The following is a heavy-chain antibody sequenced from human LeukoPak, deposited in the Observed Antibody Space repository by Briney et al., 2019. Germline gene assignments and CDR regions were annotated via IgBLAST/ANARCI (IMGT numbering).Heavy chain of an antibody. Sequence: GGSLRLSCAASGFTFSSYWMHWVRQAPGKGLVWVSRINSDGSSTSYAESVKGRFTISRDNAKNTLYLQMNSLRAEDAAVYFCTTWVGAHFDFWGQGTLVTVSS. CDR3: TTWVGAHFDF. D-gene: IGHD1-26*01. J-gene: IGHJ4*02. V-gene: IGHV3-74*01. CDR1: GFTFSSYW. CDR2: INSDGSST.